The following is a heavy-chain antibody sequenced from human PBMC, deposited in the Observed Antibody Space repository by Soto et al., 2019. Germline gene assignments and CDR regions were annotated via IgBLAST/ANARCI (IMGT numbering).Heavy chain of an antibody. CDR3: AKVARAYYDSSGYYLDDAFDI. V-gene: IGHV3-23*01. J-gene: IGHJ3*02. D-gene: IGHD3-22*01. CDR1: GFTFSSYA. CDR2: ISGSGGST. Sequence: EVQLLESGGGLVQPGGSLRLSCAASGFTFSSYAMSWVRQAPGKGLEWVSAISGSGGSTYYADSVKGRFTISRDNSKNTLYLQMNSLRAEDTAVCYCAKVARAYYDSSGYYLDDAFDIWGQGTMVTVSS.